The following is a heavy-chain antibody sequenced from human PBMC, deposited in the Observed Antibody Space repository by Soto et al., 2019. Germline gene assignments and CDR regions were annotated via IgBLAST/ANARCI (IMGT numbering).Heavy chain of an antibody. CDR1: DGSISSYY. D-gene: IGHD2-15*01. CDR3: ARALYYCSGGSCYSYYFDY. V-gene: IGHV4-59*08. J-gene: IGHJ4*02. Sequence: SETLSLTCTVSDGSISSYYWSWIRQPPGKGLEWIGYIYYSGSTNYNPSLKSRVTISVDTSKNQFSLKLSSVTAADTAVYYCARALYYCSGGSCYSYYFDYWGQGTLVTVSS. CDR2: IYYSGST.